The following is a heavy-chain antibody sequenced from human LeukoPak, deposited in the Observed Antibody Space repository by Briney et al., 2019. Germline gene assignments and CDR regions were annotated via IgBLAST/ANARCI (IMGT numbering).Heavy chain of an antibody. Sequence: SETLSLTCAVSGGSISSSNWWSWVRQPPGKGLEWIGEIYHSESTNYNPSLKSRVTISVDKSKNQVSLKLSSVTAADTAIYYCARSPNYYGSGSYYSVWGQGTLVTVSS. D-gene: IGHD3-10*01. CDR3: ARSPNYYGSGSYYSV. CDR2: IYHSEST. V-gene: IGHV4-4*02. CDR1: GGSISSSNW. J-gene: IGHJ4*02.